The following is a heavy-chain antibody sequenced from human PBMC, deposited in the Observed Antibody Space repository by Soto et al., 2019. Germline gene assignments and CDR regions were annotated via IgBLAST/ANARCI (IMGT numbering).Heavy chain of an antibody. CDR2: INANSGNT. CDR1: GYTFTGYY. CDR3: ARGNYVIDY. V-gene: IGHV1-18*04. Sequence: GASVKVSCKASGYTFTGYYMHWVRQAPGQGLEWMGWINANSGNTNYAQKLQGRVTMTTDTSTSTAYMELRSLRSDDTAVYHCARGNYVIDYWGQGTLVTVSS. D-gene: IGHD4-4*01. J-gene: IGHJ4*02.